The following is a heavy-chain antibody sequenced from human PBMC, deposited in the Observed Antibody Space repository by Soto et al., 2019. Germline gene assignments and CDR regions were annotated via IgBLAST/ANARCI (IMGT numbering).Heavy chain of an antibody. CDR3: ARDPVGEASYGMDV. V-gene: IGHV4-31*03. CDR2: IYYSGST. CDR1: GGSISSGGYY. J-gene: IGHJ6*02. Sequence: SETLSLTCTVSGGSISSGGYYWSWIRQHPGKGLEWIGYIYYSGSTYYNPSLKSRVTISVDTSKNQFSLKLSSVTAADTAVYYWARDPVGEASYGMDVWGQGTTVTVSS. D-gene: IGHD2-15*01.